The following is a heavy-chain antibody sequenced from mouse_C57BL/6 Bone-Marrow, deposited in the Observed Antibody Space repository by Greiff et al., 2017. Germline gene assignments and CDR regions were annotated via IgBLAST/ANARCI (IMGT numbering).Heavy chain of an antibody. CDR1: GYTFTDYY. CDR3: ASPITTPVGGFAY. J-gene: IGHJ3*01. CDR2: INPKNGGT. V-gene: IGHV1-26*01. D-gene: IGHD1-1*01. Sequence: EVQLQQSGPELVKPGASVKISCKASGYTFTDYYMNWVKQSHGKSLEWIGDINPKNGGTSYNQKFKGKATLTVDKSSSTSYMELRSLTSEDSAFYYCASPITTPVGGFAYWGTGTLVTVSA.